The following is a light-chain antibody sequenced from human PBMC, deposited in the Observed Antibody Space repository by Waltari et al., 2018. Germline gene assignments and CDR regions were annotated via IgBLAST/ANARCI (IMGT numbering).Light chain of an antibody. Sequence: EIVMTQSPVTLSVSPGERATVSCRASQSVSSNLAWYQQKPRQAPRLLIYGASTRATGIPARFSGSGSGTEFTLTISSLQSEDFAVYYCQQYNNWPPWTFGQGTKVEIK. J-gene: IGKJ1*01. V-gene: IGKV3-15*01. CDR2: GAS. CDR3: QQYNNWPPWT. CDR1: QSVSSN.